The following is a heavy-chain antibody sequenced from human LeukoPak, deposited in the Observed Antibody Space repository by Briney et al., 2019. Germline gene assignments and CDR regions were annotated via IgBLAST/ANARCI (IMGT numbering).Heavy chain of an antibody. CDR1: GFTLSSYA. D-gene: IGHD3-22*01. J-gene: IGHJ4*02. V-gene: IGHV3-23*01. Sequence: PGGSLRLSCAASGFTLSSYAMSWVRQGPGKGLEWVSAISVSGNTYHADSVKGRFTISRDNSKNTLYLQMNSLRAEDTAVYYCANVLRYYDSSGLDFDYWGQGTLVTVSS. CDR3: ANVLRYYDSSGLDFDY. CDR2: ISVSGNT.